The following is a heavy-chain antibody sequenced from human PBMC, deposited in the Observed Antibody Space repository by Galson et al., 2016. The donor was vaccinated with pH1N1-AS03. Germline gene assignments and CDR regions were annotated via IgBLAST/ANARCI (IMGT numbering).Heavy chain of an antibody. J-gene: IGHJ5*01. CDR1: GISLSSSW. Sequence: SLRLSCAASGISLSSSWMHWVRQAPGRGLVWVSGINGVGSSIKYADAVKGRFTISRDNAKNMLYLQMNSLRADDAALYYCARGYDDSGPDDHRLFDSWGQGTQVTVSS. CDR3: ARGYDDSGPDDHRLFDS. CDR2: INGVGSSI. V-gene: IGHV3-74*01. D-gene: IGHD3-22*01.